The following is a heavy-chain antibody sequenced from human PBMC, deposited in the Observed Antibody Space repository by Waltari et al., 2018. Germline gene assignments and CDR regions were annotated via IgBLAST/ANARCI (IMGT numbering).Heavy chain of an antibody. CDR1: GFTFSSYG. CDR3: AKVSGSIRDRRGSPPGDY. D-gene: IGHD3-10*01. CDR2: ISYDGSNK. Sequence: QVHLVESGGGVVQPGRSLRLSCAASGFTFSSYGMHWVRQAPGKGRGWVAVISYDGSNKYYADSVKGRFTISRDNSKNTLYLQMSSLRAEDTAVYYCAKVSGSIRDRRGSPPGDYWGQGTLVTVSS. J-gene: IGHJ4*02. V-gene: IGHV3-30*18.